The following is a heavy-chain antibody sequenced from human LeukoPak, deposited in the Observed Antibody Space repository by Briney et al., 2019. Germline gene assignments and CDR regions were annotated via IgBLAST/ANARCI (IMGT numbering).Heavy chain of an antibody. D-gene: IGHD3-22*01. Sequence: GGSLRLSCAASGFTFSSYGMHWVRQAPGKGLEWVAVISYDGSNKYYADSVKGRFTISRDNSKNTLYLQMNSLRAEDTAVYYCAKVGSSGSFDYRGQGTLVTVSS. CDR3: AKVGSSGSFDY. CDR2: ISYDGSNK. V-gene: IGHV3-30*18. CDR1: GFTFSSYG. J-gene: IGHJ4*02.